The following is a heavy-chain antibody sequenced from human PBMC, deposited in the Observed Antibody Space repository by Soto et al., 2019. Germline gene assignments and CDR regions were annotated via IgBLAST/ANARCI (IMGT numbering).Heavy chain of an antibody. V-gene: IGHV4-38-2*02. CDR2: IYHSGST. Sequence: SETLSLTCAVSGYSISSGYYWGWIRQPPGKGLEWIGSIYHSGSTYYNPSLKSRVTISVDTSKNQFSLKLSSVTAAGTAVYYCARDFLLWYGDPVGDYWGQGTLVTVSS. CDR1: GYSISSGYY. CDR3: ARDFLLWYGDPVGDY. D-gene: IGHD4-17*01. J-gene: IGHJ4*02.